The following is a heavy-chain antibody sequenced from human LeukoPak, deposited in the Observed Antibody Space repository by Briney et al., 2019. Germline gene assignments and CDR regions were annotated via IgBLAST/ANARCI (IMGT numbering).Heavy chain of an antibody. Sequence: GGSLRLSCAASTFTFSSYAMSWVRQAPGKGLEWVSVISGSGVNTYYADSVKGRFTISRDNSKNTLFLQMNSLRAEDTAVYYCAKGSVPVVAMNAFEIWGQGTMVTVSS. D-gene: IGHD2-2*01. J-gene: IGHJ3*02. CDR2: ISGSGVNT. CDR1: TFTFSSYA. V-gene: IGHV3-23*01. CDR3: AKGSVPVVAMNAFEI.